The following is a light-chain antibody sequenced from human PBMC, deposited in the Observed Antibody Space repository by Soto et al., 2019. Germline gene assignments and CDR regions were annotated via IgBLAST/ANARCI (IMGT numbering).Light chain of an antibody. CDR1: QTISRW. CDR2: KAS. V-gene: IGKV1-5*03. Sequence: ITQSPSPLSGSVGAIITIPSRGSQTISRWLAWYQQKPGKAPKLLIYKASTLESGVPSRFSGSGSGTEFTLTISSLQSEDFAVYYCQQYNNWPPITFGQGTRLEI. CDR3: QQYNNWPPIT. J-gene: IGKJ5*01.